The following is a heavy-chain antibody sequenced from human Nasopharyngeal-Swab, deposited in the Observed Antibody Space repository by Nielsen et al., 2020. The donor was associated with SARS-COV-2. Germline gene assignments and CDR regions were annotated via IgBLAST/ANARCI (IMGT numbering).Heavy chain of an antibody. D-gene: IGHD6-6*01. CDR3: ARGWGIAARSGWFDP. CDR1: GFTFCSYE. Sequence: GESLKISCAASGFTFCSYEMNWVRQAPGKGLEWVSYISSSGSTIYYADSVKGRFTISRDNAKNSLYLQMNSLRAEDTAVYYCARGWGIAARSGWFDPWGQGTLVTVSS. J-gene: IGHJ5*02. V-gene: IGHV3-48*03. CDR2: ISSSGSTI.